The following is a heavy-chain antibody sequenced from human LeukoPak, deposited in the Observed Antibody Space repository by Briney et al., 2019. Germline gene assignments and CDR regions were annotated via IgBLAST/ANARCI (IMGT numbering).Heavy chain of an antibody. V-gene: IGHV4-59*01. CDR2: IYYSGST. D-gene: IGHD2-2*01. CDR1: GGSISSYY. Sequence: SETPSLTCTVSGGSISSYYWSWIRQPPGKGLEWIGYIYYSGSTNYNPSLKSRVTISVDTSKNQFSLKLSSVTAADTAVYYCARLVVPAAISYFDYWGQGTLVTVSS. J-gene: IGHJ4*02. CDR3: ARLVVPAAISYFDY.